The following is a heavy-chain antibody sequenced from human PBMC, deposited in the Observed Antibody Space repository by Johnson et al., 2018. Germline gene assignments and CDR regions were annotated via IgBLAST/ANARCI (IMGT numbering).Heavy chain of an antibody. D-gene: IGHD1-26*01. CDR2: IYYSGST. Sequence: QVQLQESGPGLVKPSETLSLTCTVSGGSISSYYWSWIRQPPGKGLEWIGYIYYSGSTNYNPSLKSRVTIPVDTSKNQFSLKLSSVTAADTAVYYWASEVGASPSTEYFQHWGQGTLVTVSS. J-gene: IGHJ1*01. V-gene: IGHV4-59*01. CDR3: ASEVGASPSTEYFQH. CDR1: GGSISSYY.